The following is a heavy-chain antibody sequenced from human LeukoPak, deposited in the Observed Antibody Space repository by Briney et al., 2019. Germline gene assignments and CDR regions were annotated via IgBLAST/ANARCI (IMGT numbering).Heavy chain of an antibody. J-gene: IGHJ4*02. Sequence: GGSLRLSCAASGFTFSNAWMSWVRQAPGKGLEWVGRIKSKTDGGTTDYAAPVKGRLTISRDDSKNTLYLQMSSLKTEDTAVYYCTTDLGLDYDFWSGYYQTDYWGQGTLVTVSS. D-gene: IGHD3-3*01. CDR2: IKSKTDGGTT. CDR3: TTDLGLDYDFWSGYYQTDY. V-gene: IGHV3-15*01. CDR1: GFTFSNAW.